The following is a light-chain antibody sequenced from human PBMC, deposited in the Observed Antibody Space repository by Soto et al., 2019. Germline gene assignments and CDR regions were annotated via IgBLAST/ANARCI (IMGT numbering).Light chain of an antibody. CDR2: AAS. CDR1: QDIGNF. Sequence: DIQMTQSPSSLSASVGDRVTITCRASQDIGNFLAWYRQKPGKVPDLLIYAASTLESGVPSRFSSGGSDTDFTLNISSLQPEDVATDYCQKYNGFPRTFGQGTKVEIK. J-gene: IGKJ1*01. CDR3: QKYNGFPRT. V-gene: IGKV1-27*01.